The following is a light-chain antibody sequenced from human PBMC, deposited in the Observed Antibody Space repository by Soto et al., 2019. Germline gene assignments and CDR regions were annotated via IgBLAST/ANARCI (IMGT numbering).Light chain of an antibody. J-gene: IGKJ4*01. CDR3: LQDYNYPLS. CDR2: GAS. V-gene: IGKV1-6*02. CDR1: LGIRND. Sequence: AIQLTQSPSALSASVGDRVTITCRASLGIRNDLGWYQQKPGEDPRLLFYGASTLQSVVPSRFSGSGSCTEFTYTISGLQLEDFGNYYCLQDYNYPLSFGGGTRLEIK.